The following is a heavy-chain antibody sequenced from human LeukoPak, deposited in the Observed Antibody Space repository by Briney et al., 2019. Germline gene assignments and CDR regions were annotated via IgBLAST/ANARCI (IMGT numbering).Heavy chain of an antibody. D-gene: IGHD3-3*01. CDR3: ARGKPSHYDFWSGYHAWFDP. CDR2: ISAYNGNT. CDR1: GYTFTSYG. J-gene: IGHJ5*02. V-gene: IGHV1-18*01. Sequence: ASVKVSCKASGYTFTSYGISWVRQAPGQGLEWMGWISAYNGNTNYAQKLQGRVTMTTDTSTSTAYMELRSLRSDDTAVYYCARGKPSHYDFWSGYHAWFDPWGQGTLVTVSS.